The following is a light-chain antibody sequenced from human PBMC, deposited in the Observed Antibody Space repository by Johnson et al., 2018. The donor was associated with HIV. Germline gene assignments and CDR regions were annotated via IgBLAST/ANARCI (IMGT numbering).Light chain of an antibody. CDR1: SSNIGNNY. V-gene: IGLV1-51*02. CDR2: ENN. Sequence: QSVLTQSPSVSAAPGQKVTISCSGSSSNIGNNYVSWYQQVPGTAPKLLIYENNKRPSGIPDRFSDSKSGTSATLGITGLQTGDEADYYCGTWDSSLSAYVFATETKVTVL. CDR3: GTWDSSLSAYV. J-gene: IGLJ1*01.